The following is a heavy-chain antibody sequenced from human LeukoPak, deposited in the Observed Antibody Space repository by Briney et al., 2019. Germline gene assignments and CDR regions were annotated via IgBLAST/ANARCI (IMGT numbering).Heavy chain of an antibody. V-gene: IGHV4-38-2*02. Sequence: SETLSLTCTVSGYSISSGYYWGWIRQPPGKGLEWIGSIYHSGSTCYNPSLKSRVTISVDTSKNQFSLKLSSVTAADTAVYYCARDDYYYYYYMDVWGKGTTVTVSS. CDR2: IYHSGST. CDR1: GYSISSGYY. J-gene: IGHJ6*03. CDR3: ARDDYYYYYYMDV.